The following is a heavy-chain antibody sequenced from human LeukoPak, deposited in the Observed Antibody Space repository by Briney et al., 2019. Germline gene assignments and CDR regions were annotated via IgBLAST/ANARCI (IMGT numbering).Heavy chain of an antibody. CDR3: ARRNAMDV. V-gene: IGHV3-7*03. CDR1: GFTFSNYW. CDR2: INRDGSER. J-gene: IGHJ6*02. Sequence: GGSLRLSCAASGFTFSNYWMTWVRQVPGKGLEWVANINRDGSERYYVDSVKGRFTISRDDAKSSLNLQMNSLRAEDTAVYYCARRNAMDVWGQGTTVIVFS.